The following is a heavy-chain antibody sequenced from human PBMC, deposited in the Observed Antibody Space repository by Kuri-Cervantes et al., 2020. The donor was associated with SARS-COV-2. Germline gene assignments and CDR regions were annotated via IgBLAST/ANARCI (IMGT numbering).Heavy chain of an antibody. D-gene: IGHD6-6*01. CDR2: ISYDGSNK. Sequence: GESLKISCAASGFTFSSYGMHWVRQAPGKGLEWVAVISYDGSNKYYADSVKGRFTISRDNSKNTLYLQMNNLRAEDTAVYYCARDAGEHLVQFFMDVWGQGTAVTVSS. V-gene: IGHV3-30*03. CDR3: ARDAGEHLVQFFMDV. CDR1: GFTFSSYG. J-gene: IGHJ6*02.